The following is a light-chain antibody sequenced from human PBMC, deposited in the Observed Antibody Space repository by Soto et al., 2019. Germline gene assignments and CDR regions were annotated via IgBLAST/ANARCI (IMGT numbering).Light chain of an antibody. CDR3: QQVKSYPWT. Sequence: DIQLTQSPSFLTASVGDRVTIPCRASQGISSFLAWYQQKPGKAARLLIYAASTLQSGVPSRFSGSGSGTEFTLTISSLQPEDFATYYCQQVKSYPWTFGQGTKVEIK. J-gene: IGKJ1*01. V-gene: IGKV1-9*01. CDR1: QGISSF. CDR2: AAS.